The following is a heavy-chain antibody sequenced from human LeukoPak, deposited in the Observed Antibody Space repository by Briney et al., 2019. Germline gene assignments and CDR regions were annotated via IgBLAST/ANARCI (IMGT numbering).Heavy chain of an antibody. CDR2: ISGSGGST. CDR1: GFTFSSYA. CDR3: ARHRYVSTRDFEY. D-gene: IGHD1-14*01. Sequence: PGGSLRLSCAASGFTFSSYAMSWVRQAPGKGLEWVSAISGSGGSTYYADSVKGRFTISRDNSKNTLYLEMHSLGVEDTAVYYCARHRYVSTRDFEYWGQGTLVTVSS. J-gene: IGHJ4*02. V-gene: IGHV3-23*01.